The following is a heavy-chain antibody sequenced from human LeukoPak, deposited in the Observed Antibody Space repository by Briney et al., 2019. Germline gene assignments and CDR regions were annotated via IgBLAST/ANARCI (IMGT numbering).Heavy chain of an antibody. CDR2: IIPILGIA. J-gene: IGHJ3*01. CDR3: ASQGKLTIFGVAPLLV. Sequence: ASVKVSCKASGGTFSSYAISWVRQAPGQGLEWMGRIIPILGIANYAQKFQGRVTITADKSTSTAYMELGSLRSEDTAVYYCASQGKLTIFGVAPLLVWGQGTMVTVSS. V-gene: IGHV1-69*04. CDR1: GGTFSSYA. D-gene: IGHD3-3*01.